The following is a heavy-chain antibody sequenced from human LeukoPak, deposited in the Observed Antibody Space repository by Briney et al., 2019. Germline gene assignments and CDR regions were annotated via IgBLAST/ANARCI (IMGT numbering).Heavy chain of an antibody. Sequence: ASVKVSCKASGYTFTGYYMHWVRQAPGQGLEWMGWINPNSGGTNYAQKFQGRVTMTRDTSISTAYMELSRLRSDDTAVYYCARTPVYYHDSSGYYHAFDIWGQGTMVTASS. CDR2: INPNSGGT. CDR3: ARTPVYYHDSSGYYHAFDI. CDR1: GYTFTGYY. D-gene: IGHD3-22*01. V-gene: IGHV1-2*02. J-gene: IGHJ3*02.